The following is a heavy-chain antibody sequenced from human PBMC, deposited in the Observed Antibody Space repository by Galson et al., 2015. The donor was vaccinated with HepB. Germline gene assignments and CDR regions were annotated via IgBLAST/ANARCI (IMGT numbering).Heavy chain of an antibody. CDR2: IYYSGST. V-gene: IGHV4-59*01. D-gene: IGHD3-10*01. CDR3: AKGPYYYFDL. Sequence: ETLSLTCTVSGGSISSYYWSWIRQPPGKGLEWIGYIYYSGSTNYNPSLKSRVTISVDTSKNQFSLKLSSVTAADTAVFYCAKGPYYYFDLWGRGTLVTVSS. CDR1: GGSISSYY. J-gene: IGHJ2*01.